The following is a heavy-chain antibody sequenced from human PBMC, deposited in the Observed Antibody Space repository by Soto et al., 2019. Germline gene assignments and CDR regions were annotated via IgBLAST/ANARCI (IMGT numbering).Heavy chain of an antibody. J-gene: IGHJ3*02. CDR3: ARGYRGVPSQYEVNDAFDI. CDR1: GFTFNIYA. CDR2: ISSTSAYI. Sequence: ESGGGLVKPGGSLRLSCAASGFTFNIYAMNWVRQAPGGGLEWVSSISSTSAYIYYTDSVQGRFTISRDNAKNSLFLQLNSLRAEDTAVYYCARGYRGVPSQYEVNDAFDIWGQGTMVTVSS. D-gene: IGHD3-10*01. V-gene: IGHV3-21*01.